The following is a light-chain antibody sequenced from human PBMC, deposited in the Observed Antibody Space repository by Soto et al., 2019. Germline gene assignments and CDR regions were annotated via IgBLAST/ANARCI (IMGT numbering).Light chain of an antibody. Sequence: EIVMTQSPATLSVSPWEGATLSCRASQSVSSNLAWYQQKPGQAPRLLIYGASTRATGIPARFSGSGSGTEFTLTISSLEPEDFAVYYCQQRSNWPPITFGQGTRLEIK. CDR1: QSVSSN. CDR2: GAS. V-gene: IGKV3-15*01. J-gene: IGKJ5*01. CDR3: QQRSNWPPIT.